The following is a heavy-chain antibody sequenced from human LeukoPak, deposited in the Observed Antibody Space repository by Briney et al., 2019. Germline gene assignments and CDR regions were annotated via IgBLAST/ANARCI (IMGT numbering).Heavy chain of an antibody. CDR2: MSGDSDSI. V-gene: IGHV3-23*01. CDR1: GFSFRTYA. J-gene: IGHJ6*02. D-gene: IGHD2-2*01. Sequence: GGPLRLSCAASGFSFRTYAMSWVRQAPGRGLEWVAAMSGDSDSIYYADSVKGRFTISRDNSKNTLYLQMNSLRAEDTAVYYCAKGGYCSSTSCSRYYYYGMDVWGQGTTVTVSS. CDR3: AKGGYCSSTSCSRYYYYGMDV.